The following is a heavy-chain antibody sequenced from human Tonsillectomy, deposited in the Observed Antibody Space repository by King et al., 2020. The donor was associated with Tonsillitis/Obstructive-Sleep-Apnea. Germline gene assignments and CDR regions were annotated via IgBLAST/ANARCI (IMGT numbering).Heavy chain of an antibody. CDR2: IIPIFGTA. CDR1: GGTFSRCG. Sequence: QLVQSGAEVKKPGSSVKVSCKASGGTFSRCGFSWVRQAPGQGLEWMGGIIPIFGTAYYAQKFQGRGTITADESTSTAYMERRSLRSEDTAVYYCASGRGCGVPFREYYYYMDVWGKGTTVTVSS. CDR3: ASGRGCGVPFREYYYYMDV. D-gene: IGHD3-10*01. J-gene: IGHJ6*03. V-gene: IGHV1-69*12.